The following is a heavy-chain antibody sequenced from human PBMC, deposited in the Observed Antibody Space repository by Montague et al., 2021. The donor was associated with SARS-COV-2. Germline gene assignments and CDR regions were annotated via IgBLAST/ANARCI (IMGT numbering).Heavy chain of an antibody. Sequence: SETLSLTCAVSGGSISSSNWWSWVRQPPGKGLEWIGEIFHSGNTNYNPSLEGRVTISIDKSKNQFSLKLRSVTAADTAIYFCAGSSVAGVQHWFDPWGQGSLVTVSS. CDR3: AGSSVAGVQHWFDP. V-gene: IGHV4-4*02. CDR1: GGSISSSNW. D-gene: IGHD6-6*01. J-gene: IGHJ5*02. CDR2: IFHSGNT.